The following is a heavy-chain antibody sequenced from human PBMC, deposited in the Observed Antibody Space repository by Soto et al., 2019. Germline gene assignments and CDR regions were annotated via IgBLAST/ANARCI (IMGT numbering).Heavy chain of an antibody. D-gene: IGHD4-4*01. V-gene: IGHV3-23*01. CDR3: AKGLGWFPRAGTTVTDEGDYYGMDV. CDR1: GFTFSSYA. CDR2: ISGSGGST. Sequence: EVQLLESGGGLVQPGGSLRLSCAASGFTFSSYAMSWVRQAPGKGLEWVSAISGSGGSTYYADSVKGRFTISRDNSKNTLYLQMNSLRAEDTAVYYCAKGLGWFPRAGTTVTDEGDYYGMDVWGQGTTVTVSS. J-gene: IGHJ6*02.